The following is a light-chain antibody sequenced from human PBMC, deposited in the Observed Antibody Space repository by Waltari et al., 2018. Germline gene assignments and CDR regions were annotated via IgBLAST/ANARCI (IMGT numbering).Light chain of an antibody. J-gene: IGKJ2*01. CDR3: QQYYTSSMYT. V-gene: IGKV4-1*01. Sequence: DIQMTQSPDSLAVSLGEKATISCKSSQSVLYNSNNKNYLAWYQQKPGQPPKLLIYWASTRPSGVPDRFTGGGSGTDFTLTISNLQAEDVAVYFCQQYYTSSMYTFGQGTKLEIK. CDR1: QSVLYNSNNKNY. CDR2: WAS.